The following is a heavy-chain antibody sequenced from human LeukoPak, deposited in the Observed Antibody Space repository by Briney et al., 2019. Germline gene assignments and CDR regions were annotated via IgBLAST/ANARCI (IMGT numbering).Heavy chain of an antibody. Sequence: GGSLRLSCAASGFTFSSYGMPWVRQAPGKGLEWVAVIWYDGSNKYYADSVKGRFTMSRDNSKNTVYLQMNSLRAEDTAVYYCARAGQARYYDYSGYSLGAFDIWGQGTMVTVSS. CDR1: GFTFSSYG. CDR2: IWYDGSNK. V-gene: IGHV3-33*01. CDR3: ARAGQARYYDYSGYSLGAFDI. J-gene: IGHJ3*02. D-gene: IGHD3-22*01.